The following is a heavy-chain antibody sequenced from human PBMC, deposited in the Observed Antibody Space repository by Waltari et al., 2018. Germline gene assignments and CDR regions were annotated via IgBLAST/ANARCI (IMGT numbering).Heavy chain of an antibody. V-gene: IGHV3-30*01. CDR2: ISYDGSNK. J-gene: IGHJ3*02. CDR1: GFTFSSYA. CDR3: ARESLRPVGQEAFDI. Sequence: QVQLVESGGGVVQPGRSLRLSCAASGFTFSSYAMHWVRQAPGKGLEWVAVISYDGSNKYYADSVKGRFTISRDNSKNTLYLQMNSLRAEDTAVYYCARESLRPVGQEAFDIWGQGTMVTVSS. D-gene: IGHD2-15*01.